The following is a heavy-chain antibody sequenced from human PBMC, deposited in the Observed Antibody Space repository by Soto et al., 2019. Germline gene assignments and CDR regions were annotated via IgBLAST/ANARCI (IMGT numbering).Heavy chain of an antibody. V-gene: IGHV3-7*01. J-gene: IGHJ4*02. CDR2: IKYDGSEK. CDR3: ARELRYSFALSYF. CDR1: GFTFESYW. Sequence: GGSLRLSCVGSGFTFESYWMTWVRQSPGKGLEWVANIKYDGSEKNYVDSVKGRFTISRDNAKKSLFLQMDSLRAEDTAVYYCARELRYSFALSYFWGQGTQVTVSS. D-gene: IGHD5-12*01.